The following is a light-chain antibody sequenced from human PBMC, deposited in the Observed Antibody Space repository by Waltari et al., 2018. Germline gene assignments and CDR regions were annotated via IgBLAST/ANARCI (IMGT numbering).Light chain of an antibody. CDR1: SSDIGAYKH. V-gene: IGLV2-14*01. CDR3: TSFTSSATWV. CDR2: EVS. Sequence: QSALTQPASVSGSPGHSITISCSGTSSDIGAYKHLTWYQHHPGKAPQLMIDEVSNRPSGVSNRVSGSKSGNTASLTISGLQADDESHYYCTSFTSSATWVFGGGTKVTVL. J-gene: IGLJ3*02.